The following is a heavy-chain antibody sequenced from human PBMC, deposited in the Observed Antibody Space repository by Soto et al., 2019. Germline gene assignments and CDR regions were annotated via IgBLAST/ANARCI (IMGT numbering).Heavy chain of an antibody. D-gene: IGHD3-3*01. V-gene: IGHV1-8*01. CDR1: GYTFTSYD. CDR3: ARKHPVTIFGVVIISHNWFDP. J-gene: IGHJ5*02. Sequence: ASVKVSCKASGYTFTSYDINWVRQATGQGLEWMGWMSPNSGNTGYAQKFQGRVTMTRNTSISTAYMELSSLRSEDTAVYYCARKHPVTIFGVVIISHNWFDPWGQGTLVTVSS. CDR2: MSPNSGNT.